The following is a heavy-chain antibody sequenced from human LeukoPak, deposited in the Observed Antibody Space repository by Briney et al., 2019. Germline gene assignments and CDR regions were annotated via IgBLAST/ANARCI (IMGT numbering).Heavy chain of an antibody. J-gene: IGHJ4*02. V-gene: IGHV3-23*01. Sequence: GGSLRLSCAASGFTFSSYAMSWVRQAPGKGLEWVSAISGSGGSTYYADSVKGRFTISRDNSKNTLYLQMNSLRAEDTAAYYCAKDLLDIVVVPADDYWGQGTLVTVSS. CDR1: GFTFSSYA. CDR2: ISGSGGST. CDR3: AKDLLDIVVVPADDY. D-gene: IGHD2-2*03.